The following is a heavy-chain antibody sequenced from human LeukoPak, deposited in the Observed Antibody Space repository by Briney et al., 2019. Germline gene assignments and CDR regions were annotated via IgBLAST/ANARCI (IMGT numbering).Heavy chain of an antibody. Sequence: SETLSLTCTVSGGSISSGSYYWSWIRQPAGKGLEWIGRIYTSGSTNYNPSLKSRVTISVDTSKNQFSLKLSSVTAADTAVCYCAAQYYYDSSGSYYFDYWGQGTLVTVSS. CDR2: IYTSGST. CDR3: AAQYYYDSSGSYYFDY. J-gene: IGHJ4*02. V-gene: IGHV4-61*02. D-gene: IGHD3-22*01. CDR1: GGSISSGSYY.